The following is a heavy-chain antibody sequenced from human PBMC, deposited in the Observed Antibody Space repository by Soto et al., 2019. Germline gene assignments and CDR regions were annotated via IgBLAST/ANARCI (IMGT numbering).Heavy chain of an antibody. Sequence: QVQLVQSGAEVKKPGASVKVSCKASGYTFTGYYMHWVRQAPGQGLEWMGWINPNSGGTNYAQKFQGWVTMTRDTSLNTAYMELSRLRSDDTAVYYCAVLVLLSSSSGFVGMDVWGQGTTVTVSS. V-gene: IGHV1-2*04. CDR3: AVLVLLSSSSGFVGMDV. CDR2: INPNSGGT. J-gene: IGHJ6*02. D-gene: IGHD6-6*01. CDR1: GYTFTGYY.